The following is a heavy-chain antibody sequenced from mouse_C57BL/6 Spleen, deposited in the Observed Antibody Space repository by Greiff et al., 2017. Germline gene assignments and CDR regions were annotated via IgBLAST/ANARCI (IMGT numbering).Heavy chain of an antibody. CDR2: INPSSGYT. D-gene: IGHD1-1*01. J-gene: IGHJ1*03. CDR3: ARSGYYGSSYWYFDV. Sequence: VQLQQSGAELARPGASVKMSCKASGYTFTSYTMHWVKQRPGQGLEWIGYINPSSGYTKYNQKFKDKATLTADKSSSTAYMQLSSLTSEDSAVXYCARSGYYGSSYWYFDVWGTGTTVTVSS. V-gene: IGHV1-4*01. CDR1: GYTFTSYT.